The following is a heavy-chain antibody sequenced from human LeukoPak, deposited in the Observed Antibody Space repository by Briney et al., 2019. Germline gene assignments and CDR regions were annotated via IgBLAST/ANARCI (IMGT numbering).Heavy chain of an antibody. CDR3: ARDRSYYDSSGYLYYFDY. V-gene: IGHV4-34*01. Sequence: PSETLSLTCAVYGGSFSGYYWSWIRQPPGKGLEWIGEINHSGSTNYNPSLKSRVTISVDKSKNQFSLKLSSVTAADTAVYYCARDRSYYDSSGYLYYFDYWGQGTLVTVSS. CDR1: GGSFSGYY. D-gene: IGHD3-22*01. CDR2: INHSGST. J-gene: IGHJ4*02.